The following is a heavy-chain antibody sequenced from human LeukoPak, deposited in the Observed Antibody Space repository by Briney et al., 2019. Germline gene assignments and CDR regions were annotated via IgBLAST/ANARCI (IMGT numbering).Heavy chain of an antibody. J-gene: IGHJ4*02. CDR1: GYSFTNYW. CDR3: ARLGTMVRGVINGFDY. Sequence: GESLKISCKGSGYSFTNYWIGWVRQMPGKGLEWMGIIYPGDSDTRYSPSFQGQVTISADKSISTAYLQWSSLKASDTAMYYCARLGTMVRGVINGFDYWGQGTLVTVSS. V-gene: IGHV5-51*01. CDR2: IYPGDSDT. D-gene: IGHD3-10*01.